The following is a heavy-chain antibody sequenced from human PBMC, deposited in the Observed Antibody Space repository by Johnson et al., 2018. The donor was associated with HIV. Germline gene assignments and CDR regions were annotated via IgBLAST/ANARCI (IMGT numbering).Heavy chain of an antibody. CDR2: ISWNSGSI. J-gene: IGHJ3*02. D-gene: IGHD1-1*01. V-gene: IGHV3-9*01. Sequence: VQLVESGGGLVQPGRSLRLSCAASGFTFDDYAMHWVRQAPGKGLEWVSGISWNSGSIGYADSVKGRFTISRDNAKNSLYLQMNSLRAEDTALYYCARDKWNEDSWGQGTMVTVSS. CDR3: ARDKWNEDS. CDR1: GFTFDDYA.